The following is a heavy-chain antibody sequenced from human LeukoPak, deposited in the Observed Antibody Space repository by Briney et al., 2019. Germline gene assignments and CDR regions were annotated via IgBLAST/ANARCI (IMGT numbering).Heavy chain of an antibody. Sequence: SQTLSLTCTVSGGSISSGDYYWSWIRPPPGKGLEWIGYINYSGSTYYNPSLKSRVTISVDTSKNQFSLKLSSVTAADTAVYYCASYDFWSGYLDYWGQGTLVTVSS. V-gene: IGHV4-30-4*08. D-gene: IGHD3-3*01. J-gene: IGHJ4*02. CDR1: GGSISSGDYY. CDR2: INYSGST. CDR3: ASYDFWSGYLDY.